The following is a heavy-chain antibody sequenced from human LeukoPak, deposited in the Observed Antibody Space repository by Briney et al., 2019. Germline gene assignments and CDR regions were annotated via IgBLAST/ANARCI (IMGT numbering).Heavy chain of an antibody. CDR1: VYSFSAYY. D-gene: IGHD1-14*01. CDR2: INPDTAGT. Sequence: ASVNLSCNASVYSFSAYYLHWVRQAPGQGLEWMGWINPDTAGTKYAQKFQGRLTMTRDTAISTAYMELSSMRSDEAAVYYCATGSFPEHWGQGNLVTVSS. J-gene: IGHJ4*02. V-gene: IGHV1-2*02. CDR3: ATGSFPEH.